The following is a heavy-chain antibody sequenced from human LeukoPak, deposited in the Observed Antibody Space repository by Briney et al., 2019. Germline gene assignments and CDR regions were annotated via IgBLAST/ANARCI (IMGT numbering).Heavy chain of an antibody. V-gene: IGHV4-34*01. CDR2: INHSGST. Sequence: SETLPLTCAVYGGSFSGYYWSWIRQPPGKGLEWIGEINHSGSTNYNPSLKSRVTISVDTSKNQFSLKLSSVTAADTAVYYCASKRLGTKLDYWGQGTLVTVSS. CDR1: GGSFSGYY. D-gene: IGHD6-25*01. CDR3: ASKRLGTKLDY. J-gene: IGHJ4*02.